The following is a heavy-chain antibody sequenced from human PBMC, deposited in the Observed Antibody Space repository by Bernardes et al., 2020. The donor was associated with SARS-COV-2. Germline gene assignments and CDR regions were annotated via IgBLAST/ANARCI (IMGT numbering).Heavy chain of an antibody. J-gene: IGHJ4*02. CDR3: AREGTSTWQLDS. V-gene: IGHV4-31*03. D-gene: IGHD1-7*01. CDR1: GGSVTSGDYY. Sequence: SETLSLTCSVSGGSVTSGDYYWSWIRQHPGRGLEWIGYIWNKATTYYNPSLRGRVTISLDTSKNQFSLKLSSVTAADTAVYYCAREGTSTWQLDSWGQGTLVSISS. CDR2: IWNKATT.